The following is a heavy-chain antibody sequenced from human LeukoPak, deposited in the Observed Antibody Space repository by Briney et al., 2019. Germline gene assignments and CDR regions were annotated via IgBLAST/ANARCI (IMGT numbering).Heavy chain of an antibody. CDR3: ARGQRAHVEWSSYMGV. CDR2: ISYDGSNK. D-gene: IGHD3-3*01. V-gene: IGHV3-30*09. J-gene: IGHJ6*03. Sequence: GGSLRLSCAASGFTFSSYAMHWVRQAPGKGLEWVAVISYDGSNKYYADSVKGRFALSRDNSKNTLYLQMNNLRAEDTAVYYCARGQRAHVEWSSYMGVWGKGTTVTVSS. CDR1: GFTFSSYA.